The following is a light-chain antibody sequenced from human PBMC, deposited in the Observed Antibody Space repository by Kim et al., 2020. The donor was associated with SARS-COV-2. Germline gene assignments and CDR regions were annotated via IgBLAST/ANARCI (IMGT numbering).Light chain of an antibody. Sequence: HSITVACTGSSSDVGPYNYVSWYQQHPNEAPKLIIYDVSNRPSGISDRFSGSKSGNTASLTISGLQAEDEAHYYCSSYTTTKTRVFGTGTKVTVL. CDR2: DVS. CDR3: SSYTTTKTRV. CDR1: SSDVGPYNY. J-gene: IGLJ1*01. V-gene: IGLV2-14*03.